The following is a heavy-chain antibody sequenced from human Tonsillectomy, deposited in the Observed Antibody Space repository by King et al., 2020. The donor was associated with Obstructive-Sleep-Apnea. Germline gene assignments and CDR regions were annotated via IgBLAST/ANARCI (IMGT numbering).Heavy chain of an antibody. V-gene: IGHV1-69*09. Sequence: QLVQSGAEVKKPGSSVKVSCKAPGATFSSWAFSWVRQSPGQRLEWMGRSIPILSVVQYAQKFQGKVTITADKSTITAYMGLSSLTSEDTAVYYCARGGVTMVREMDVWGQGTTVTVSS. CDR1: GATFSSWA. D-gene: IGHD3-10*01. J-gene: IGHJ6*01. CDR3: ARGGVTMVREMDV. CDR2: SIPILSVV.